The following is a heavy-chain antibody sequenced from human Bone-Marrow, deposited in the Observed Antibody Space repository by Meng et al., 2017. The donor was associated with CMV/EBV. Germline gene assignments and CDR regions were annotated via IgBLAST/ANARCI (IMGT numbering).Heavy chain of an antibody. V-gene: IGHV1-8*03. CDR3: ARGGRDNVLKAAVVPLFDP. CDR1: GYTFTSYD. CDR2: MNPNSGNT. Sequence: ASVKVSCKASGYTFTSYDINWVRQATGQGLEWMGWMNPNSGNTGYAQKFQGRVTITRNTSISTAYMELSSLRSEDTAVYYCARGGRDNVLKAAVVPLFDPWGQGTLVTVSS. J-gene: IGHJ5*02. D-gene: IGHD2-8*01.